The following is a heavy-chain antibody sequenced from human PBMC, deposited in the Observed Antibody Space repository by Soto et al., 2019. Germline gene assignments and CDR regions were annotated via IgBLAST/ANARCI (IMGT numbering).Heavy chain of an antibody. CDR2: ISPSGGST. J-gene: IGHJ6*02. CDR3: AISGLALFVLCKNFYGIGG. V-gene: IGHV1-46*01. D-gene: IGHD3-3*02. CDR1: GYTFTNYY. Sequence: ASVKVSCKASGYTFTNYYIHWVRQAPGQGLEWMGVISPSGGSTSYAQKFQGRITMTRDTSTSTVDMEVSSLRFEDTAVYYCAISGLALFVLCKNFYGIGGWCLGTPGYVS.